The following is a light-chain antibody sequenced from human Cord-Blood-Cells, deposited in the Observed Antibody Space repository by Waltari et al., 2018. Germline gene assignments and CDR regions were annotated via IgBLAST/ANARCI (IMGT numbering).Light chain of an antibody. CDR2: GKN. CDR3: NSRDSSGNHLV. CDR1: SLRSYY. Sequence: SSELTQDPAVSVALGQTARITCQGDSLRSYYASWYQQNPGQAPVLVIYGKNNRPSGIPDRFSGSSSGNTASLTITGAQAEDEADYYCNSRDSSGNHLVFGGGTKLTVL. V-gene: IGLV3-19*01. J-gene: IGLJ3*02.